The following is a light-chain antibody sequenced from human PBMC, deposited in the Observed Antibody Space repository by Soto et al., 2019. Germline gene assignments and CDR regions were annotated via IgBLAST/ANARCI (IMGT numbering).Light chain of an antibody. CDR3: QQYKAYSYT. CDR1: QSLNIW. J-gene: IGKJ2*01. Sequence: DIEMTQSPSTLSASVGDRVTITCRATQSLNIWLAWYQQKPGKAPKLLISQASSLESGVPSRFSGSGSGTEFSLTISSLQPDEFATYYCQQYKAYSYTFGQGTKLEMK. CDR2: QAS. V-gene: IGKV1-5*03.